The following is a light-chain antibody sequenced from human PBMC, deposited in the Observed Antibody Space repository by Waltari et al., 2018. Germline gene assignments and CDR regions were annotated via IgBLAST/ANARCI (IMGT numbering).Light chain of an antibody. CDR2: LGS. CDR3: MQTLQSLWT. V-gene: IGKV2-28*01. Sequence: DIVMTQSPLSLPVTPVEPASISCRSSQSPLHHNGYTYLDWYLQKPGQSPQHPIYLGSNRASGVPDRFSGSGSGTDFTLKISRVEAEDVGVYYCMQTLQSLWTFGQGTKVEIK. J-gene: IGKJ1*01. CDR1: QSPLHHNGYTY.